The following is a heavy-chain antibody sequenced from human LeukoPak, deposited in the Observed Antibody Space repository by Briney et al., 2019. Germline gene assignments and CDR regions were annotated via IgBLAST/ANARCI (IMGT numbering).Heavy chain of an antibody. CDR2: ISSSSSYI. Sequence: GGSLRLSCAASGFTFSSYSMNWVRQAPGKGLEWVSSISSSSSYIYYADSVKGRFTISRDNAKNSLYLRMNSLRAEDTAVYYCARVHLIGVFDYWGQGTLVTVSS. D-gene: IGHD3-10*01. J-gene: IGHJ4*02. V-gene: IGHV3-21*01. CDR1: GFTFSSYS. CDR3: ARVHLIGVFDY.